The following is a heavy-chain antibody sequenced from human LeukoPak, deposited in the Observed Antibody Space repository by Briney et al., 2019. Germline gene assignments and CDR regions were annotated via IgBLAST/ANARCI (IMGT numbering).Heavy chain of an antibody. Sequence: PSETLSLICTISGDSISTYYWSWIRQSPGKGLEWIGDVNLSGSTNYNPSLNYNPSLKSRVSISIDTSKNQFSLKLTSVTAADTAVYYCARGVWLARDYWGQGTLVTVSS. V-gene: IGHV4-59*01. CDR3: ARGVWLARDY. CDR1: GDSISTYY. D-gene: IGHD6-19*01. CDR2: VNLSGST. J-gene: IGHJ4*02.